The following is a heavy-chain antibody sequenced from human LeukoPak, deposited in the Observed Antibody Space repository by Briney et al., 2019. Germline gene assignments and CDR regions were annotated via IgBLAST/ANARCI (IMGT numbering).Heavy chain of an antibody. V-gene: IGHV3-48*02. Sequence: GGSLRLSCAASGFTFSSYSMNWVRQAPGKGLEWVSYISSSSSTIYYADSVKGRFTISRDNAKNSLYLQMNSLRDEDTAVYYCARDMRIMITCGGDHGMDVWGQGTTVTVSS. J-gene: IGHJ6*02. CDR1: GFTFSSYS. D-gene: IGHD3-16*01. CDR3: ARDMRIMITCGGDHGMDV. CDR2: ISSSSSTI.